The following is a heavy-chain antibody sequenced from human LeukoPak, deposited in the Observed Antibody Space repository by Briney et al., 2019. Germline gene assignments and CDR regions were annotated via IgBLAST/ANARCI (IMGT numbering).Heavy chain of an antibody. D-gene: IGHD2-15*01. V-gene: IGHV3-30*18. CDR2: ISYDGSNK. J-gene: IGHJ4*02. CDR1: GFTFSNYG. CDR3: AKQPKYCSGGSCYHPKYYFDY. Sequence: GGSLRLFCAASGFTFSNYGMHWVRQAPGKGLEWVAVISYDGSNKYYADSVKGRFTISRDNSKNTLYLQMNSLRAEDTAVYYCAKQPKYCSGGSCYHPKYYFDYWGQGTLVTVSS.